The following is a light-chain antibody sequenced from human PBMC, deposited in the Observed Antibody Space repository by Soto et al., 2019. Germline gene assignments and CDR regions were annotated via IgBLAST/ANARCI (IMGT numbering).Light chain of an antibody. J-gene: IGKJ1*01. V-gene: IGKV3-15*01. CDR2: GTS. CDR3: QQYNNFWT. CDR1: QSVSSN. Sequence: EIMMTQSPATLSVSPGETATLSCRASQSVSSNLAWYHQKPGQAPRLLIYGTSTSATDIPARFSGSGSGTEFTLTISSLQSEDFAVYYWQQYNNFWTFGQGTKVEIK.